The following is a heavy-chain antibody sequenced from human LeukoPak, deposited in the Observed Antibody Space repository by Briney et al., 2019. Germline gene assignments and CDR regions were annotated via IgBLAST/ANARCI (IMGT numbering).Heavy chain of an antibody. CDR2: IYYSGST. CDR3: ARRWDVVVVAAFDY. D-gene: IGHD2-15*01. J-gene: IGHJ4*02. V-gene: IGHV4-39*01. Sequence: SETLSLTCTVSGSSISSSSYYWGWIRQPPGKGLEWIGSIYYSGSTYYNPSLKSRVTISVDTSKNQFSLRLSSVTAADTAVYFCARRWDVVVVAAFDYWGQGTLVTVSS. CDR1: GSSISSSSYY.